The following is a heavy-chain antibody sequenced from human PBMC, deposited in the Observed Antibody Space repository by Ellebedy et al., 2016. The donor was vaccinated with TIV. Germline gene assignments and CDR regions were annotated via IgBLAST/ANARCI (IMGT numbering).Heavy chain of an antibody. D-gene: IGHD3-16*01. J-gene: IGHJ4*02. Sequence: PGRSLRLSCAASGFTFSSHEMNWVRKAPGKGLEWVSYISSSGNSIYYADSVKGRFTISRDNAKNSLYLQMNSLRAEDTAVYYCARNWGPLWGQGTLVTVSS. CDR2: ISSSGNSI. V-gene: IGHV3-48*03. CDR3: ARNWGPL. CDR1: GFTFSSHE.